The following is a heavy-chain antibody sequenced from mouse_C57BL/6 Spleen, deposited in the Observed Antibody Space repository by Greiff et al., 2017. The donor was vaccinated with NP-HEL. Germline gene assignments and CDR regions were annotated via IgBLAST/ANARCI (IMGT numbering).Heavy chain of an antibody. CDR1: GFTFSSYT. V-gene: IGHV5-9*01. CDR3: ARERIGDDYYYFDY. D-gene: IGHD2-4*01. Sequence: DVHLVESGGGLVKPGGSLKLSCAASGFTFSSYTMSWVRQTPEKRLEWVATISGGGGNTYYPDSVKGRFTISRDNAKNTLYLQMSSLRSENTALYYCARERIGDDYYYFDYWGQGTTLTVSS. J-gene: IGHJ2*01. CDR2: ISGGGGNT.